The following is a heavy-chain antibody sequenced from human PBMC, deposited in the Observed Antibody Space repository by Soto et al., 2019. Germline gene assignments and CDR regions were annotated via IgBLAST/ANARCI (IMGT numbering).Heavy chain of an antibody. CDR1: GASISGHF. V-gene: IGHV4-4*08. CDR2: ISSSGNP. Sequence: LETLSLTCTVSGASISGHFWSLVRQPPGKGLECIGYISSSGNPIYNPSLKSPVTISVDTSKNQFSLNLRSVTAADTAVYFCAKASIGDPPAAAGVIDHWGQGVLVTVSS. J-gene: IGHJ4*02. D-gene: IGHD6-13*01. CDR3: AKASIGDPPAAAGVIDH.